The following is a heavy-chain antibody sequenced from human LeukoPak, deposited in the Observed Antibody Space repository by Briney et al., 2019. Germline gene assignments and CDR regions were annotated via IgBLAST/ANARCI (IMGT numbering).Heavy chain of an antibody. CDR1: GFTFSSYG. D-gene: IGHD6-6*01. Sequence: GGSLRLSCAASGFTFSSYGMHWVRQAPGKGLEWVAVISYDGSNKYYADSVKGRFTISRDNSKNTLYLQMNSLRAEDTAVYYCAKEPEYSSRYVASYFQHWGQGTLVTVSS. CDR2: ISYDGSNK. V-gene: IGHV3-30*18. CDR3: AKEPEYSSRYVASYFQH. J-gene: IGHJ1*01.